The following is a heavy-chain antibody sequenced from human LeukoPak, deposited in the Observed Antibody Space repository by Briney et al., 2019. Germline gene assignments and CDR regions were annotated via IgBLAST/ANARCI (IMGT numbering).Heavy chain of an antibody. CDR2: ITSSSSTT. J-gene: IGHJ4*02. CDR3: ASRGYCSSTSCDLSDY. D-gene: IGHD2-2*01. V-gene: IGHV3-48*02. Sequence: GGSLKLSCAASGFTFSSYSMHCVRQAPGKGLEWVSYITSSSSTTYYADSVKGRFTISRDNAKNSLYLQMNSLRDEDTAVYYCASRGYCSSTSCDLSDYWGQGTLVTVSS. CDR1: GFTFSSYS.